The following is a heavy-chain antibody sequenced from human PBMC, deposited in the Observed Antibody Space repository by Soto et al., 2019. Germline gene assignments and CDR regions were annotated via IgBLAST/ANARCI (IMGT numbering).Heavy chain of an antibody. D-gene: IGHD1-1*01. J-gene: IGHJ3*02. Sequence: EVQLLESGGGLVQPGGSLRLSCEASGFIFSNYAMSWVRQGPGKGLEWVSVIGGEAVSTNCADFVKGRCTVSRDNSKNTVYLHLDSLRDDDTAVYYCTKDSTSYNGVYDPFDIWGQGTMVTVSS. V-gene: IGHV3-23*01. CDR2: IGGEAVST. CDR3: TKDSTSYNGVYDPFDI. CDR1: GFIFSNYA.